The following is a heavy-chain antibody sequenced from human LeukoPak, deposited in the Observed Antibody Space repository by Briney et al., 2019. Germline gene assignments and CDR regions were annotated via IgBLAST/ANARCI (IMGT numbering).Heavy chain of an antibody. V-gene: IGHV4-61*02. Sequence: PSQTLSLTCTVSGGSISSGSYYWSWIRQPAGKGLEWIGRIYTSGSTNYNPSLKSRVTISVDTSKNQFSLKLTSVSAADTAVYYCARDSDYFSFDQWGQGILVTVSS. CDR2: IYTSGST. J-gene: IGHJ4*02. CDR1: GGSISSGSYY. CDR3: ARDSDYFSFDQ. D-gene: IGHD3-16*01.